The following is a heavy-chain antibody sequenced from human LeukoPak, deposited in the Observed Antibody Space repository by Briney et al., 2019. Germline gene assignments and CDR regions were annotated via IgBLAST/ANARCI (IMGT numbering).Heavy chain of an antibody. CDR2: ISAYNGNT. CDR1: GYTFTSYG. CDR3: ARPALYDSSGYYGEY. Sequence: GASVKVSCKASGYTFTSYGISWVRQAPGQGLEWMGWISAYNGNTNYAQKLQGRVTMTTDTSTSTAYMELSRLRSDDTAVYYCARPALYDSSGYYGEYWGQGTLVTVSS. J-gene: IGHJ4*02. V-gene: IGHV1-18*04. D-gene: IGHD3-22*01.